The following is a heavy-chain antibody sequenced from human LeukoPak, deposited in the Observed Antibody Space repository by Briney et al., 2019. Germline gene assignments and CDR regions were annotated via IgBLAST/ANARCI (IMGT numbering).Heavy chain of an antibody. Sequence: SETLSLTCTVSGGSISSYYWSWIRQPPGKGLEWIGYIYYSGSTNYNPSLKSRVTISVDTSKHQFSLKLSSVTAADTAVYYCARYDYGDYVFDYWGQGTLVTVSS. CDR3: ARYDYGDYVFDY. J-gene: IGHJ4*02. CDR1: GGSISSYY. D-gene: IGHD4-17*01. V-gene: IGHV4-59*01. CDR2: IYYSGST.